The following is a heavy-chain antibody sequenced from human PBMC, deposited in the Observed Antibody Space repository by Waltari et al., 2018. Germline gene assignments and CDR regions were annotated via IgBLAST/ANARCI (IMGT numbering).Heavy chain of an antibody. CDR2: FDLEDGET. V-gene: IGHV1-24*01. Sequence: QVQLVQSGAEVKKPGASVKVSCKVSGYTLTELSMHWVRQAPGKGLEWMGGFDLEDGETIYSQQFQGRVTLTEETSTDTAYMELSSLRSEDTAVDYCATNPRYLYYGMDVWGQGTTVTVSS. J-gene: IGHJ6*02. D-gene: IGHD3-16*02. CDR1: GYTLTELS. CDR3: ATNPRYLYYGMDV.